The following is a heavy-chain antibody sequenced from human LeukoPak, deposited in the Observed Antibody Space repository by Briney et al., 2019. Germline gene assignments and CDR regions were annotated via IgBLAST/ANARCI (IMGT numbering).Heavy chain of an antibody. CDR2: INHSGST. Sequence: NPSETLSLTCAVYGGSFSGYYWSWIRQPPGKGLEWIGEINHSGSTNYNPSLKSRVTISVDTSKNQFSLKLSSVTAADTAVYYCARRGRYFDWLPSYYFDYWGQGTLVTVSS. J-gene: IGHJ4*02. D-gene: IGHD3-9*01. CDR3: ARRGRYFDWLPSYYFDY. CDR1: GGSFSGYY. V-gene: IGHV4-34*01.